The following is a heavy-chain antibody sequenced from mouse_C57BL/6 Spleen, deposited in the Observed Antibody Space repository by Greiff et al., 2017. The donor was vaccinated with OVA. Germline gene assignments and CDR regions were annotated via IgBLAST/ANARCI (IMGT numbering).Heavy chain of an antibody. J-gene: IGHJ4*01. Sequence: QVQLQQPGAELVRPGSSVKLSCKASGYTFTSYWMHWVKQRPIQGLEWIGNIDPSDSETHYTQKFKDKATLTVDKSSSTAYMQLSSLTSEDSAVYYCARITTVVATDAMDYWGQGTSVTVSS. CDR1: GYTFTSYW. D-gene: IGHD1-1*01. CDR3: ARITTVVATDAMDY. V-gene: IGHV1-52*01. CDR2: IDPSDSET.